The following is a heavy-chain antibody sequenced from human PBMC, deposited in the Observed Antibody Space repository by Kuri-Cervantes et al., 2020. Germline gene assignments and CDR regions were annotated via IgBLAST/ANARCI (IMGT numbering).Heavy chain of an antibody. CDR2: IYYSGST. J-gene: IGHJ6*03. V-gene: IGHV4-59*12. CDR1: GGSISSYY. D-gene: IGHD6-6*01. CDR3: ARGGYSSSSPYYYYMDV. Sequence: GSLRLSCTVSGGSISSYYWSWIRQPPGKGLEWIGYIYYSGSTNYNPSLKSRVTISVDTSKNQFSLKLSSVTAADTAVYYCARGGYSSSSPYYYYMDVWGKGTTVTVSS.